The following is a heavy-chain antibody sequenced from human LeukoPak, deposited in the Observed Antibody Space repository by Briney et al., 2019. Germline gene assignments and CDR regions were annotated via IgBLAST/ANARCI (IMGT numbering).Heavy chain of an antibody. CDR1: GGSISGYY. CDR3: ARTRGVPYGDYLNDY. V-gene: IGHV4-4*07. CDR2: IYTSGSI. D-gene: IGHD4-17*01. J-gene: IGHJ4*02. Sequence: SETLSLTCTVSGGSISGYYWSWIRQPAGKGLEWIGRIYTSGSINYNPSLKSRVAMSVDTSKNQFSLKLSSVTAADTAVYYCARTRGVPYGDYLNDYWGQGTLVTVSS.